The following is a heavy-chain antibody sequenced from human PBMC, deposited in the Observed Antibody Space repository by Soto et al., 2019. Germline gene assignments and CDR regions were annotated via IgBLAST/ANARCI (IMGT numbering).Heavy chain of an antibody. J-gene: IGHJ6*02. Sequence: QSCPRLVNPTQTLTLTRTFSGFSLSTSGMCVTWIRQPPGKALEWLALIDWDDDEYYSTYLKTRLTISKDTSKDQVVLTMTSMDPVDTATYYCARTTTVRGLITRYYYYGMDVWGQGTTVTVSS. CDR1: GFSLSTSGMC. CDR2: IDWDDDE. CDR3: ARTTTVRGLITRYYYYGMDV. D-gene: IGHD3-10*01. V-gene: IGHV2-70*01.